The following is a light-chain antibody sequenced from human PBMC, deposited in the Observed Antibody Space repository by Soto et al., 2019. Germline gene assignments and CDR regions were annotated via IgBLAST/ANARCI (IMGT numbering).Light chain of an antibody. J-gene: IGKJ1*01. CDR2: KAS. V-gene: IGKV1-5*03. CDR3: QQYDTYWT. Sequence: IPMTQSPSTLSGSVGDRVTITCRASQTISSWLAWYQQKPGKAPKLLIYKASTLKSGVPSRFSGSGSGTEFTLTISSLQPDDFATYYCQQYDTYWTFGQGPKVDI. CDR1: QTISSW.